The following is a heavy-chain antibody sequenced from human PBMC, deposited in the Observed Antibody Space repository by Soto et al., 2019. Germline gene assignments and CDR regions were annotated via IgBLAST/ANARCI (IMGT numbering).Heavy chain of an antibody. CDR1: GFTFSDYY. V-gene: IGHV3-11*01. CDR3: ARDVDADFRTDFDY. Sequence: PGGSLRLSCAASGFTFSDYYINWIRRAPGKGLEWISYISGNGEIIQYAASARGRFTISRDNAENSVYLEMDSLRAEDTALYYCARDVDADFRTDFDYWGRGTLVTVSS. D-gene: IGHD4-17*01. CDR2: ISGNGEII. J-gene: IGHJ4*02.